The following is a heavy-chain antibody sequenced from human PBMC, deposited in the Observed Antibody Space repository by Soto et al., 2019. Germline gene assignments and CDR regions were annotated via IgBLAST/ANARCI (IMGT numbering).Heavy chain of an antibody. J-gene: IGHJ5*02. CDR2: IIPIFGTA. D-gene: IGHD3-22*01. CDR3: ARGHYDSSGYCRGWFDP. Sequence: QVQLVQSGAEVKKPGSSVKVSCKASGGTFSSYAISWVRQAPGQGLECMGGIIPIFGTANYAQKFQGRVTITADESTSTAYRELSSLRSEDTAVYYCARGHYDSSGYCRGWFDPWGQGTMVTVSS. CDR1: GGTFSSYA. V-gene: IGHV1-69*01.